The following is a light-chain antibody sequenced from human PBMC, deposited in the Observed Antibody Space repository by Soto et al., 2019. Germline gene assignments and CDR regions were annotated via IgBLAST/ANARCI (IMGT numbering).Light chain of an antibody. CDR2: TAA. CDR3: QQSFTMPYT. V-gene: IGKV1-39*01. CDR1: QSINYY. J-gene: IGKJ2*01. Sequence: DIRMTQSPSSLSASIGDRLIITCRASQSINYYLNWYQQQPGKAPKLLVSTAASLRSGVPSRFSGSASGTDFALTISSLQPEDFATYYCQQSFTMPYTFGQGTKLEI.